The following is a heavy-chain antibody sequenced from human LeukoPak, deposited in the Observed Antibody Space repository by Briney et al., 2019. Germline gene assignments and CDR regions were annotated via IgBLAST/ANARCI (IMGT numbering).Heavy chain of an antibody. CDR1: GGPISSGGYY. V-gene: IGHV4-31*03. D-gene: IGHD7-27*01. J-gene: IGHJ4*02. CDR3: ARDKQLGIDY. CDR2: IYYSGST. Sequence: SETLSLTCTVSGGPISSGGYYWSWIRQHPGKGLEWIGYIYYSGSTYYNPSLKSRVTISVDTSKNQFSLKLSSVTAADTAVYYCARDKQLGIDYWGQGTLVTVSS.